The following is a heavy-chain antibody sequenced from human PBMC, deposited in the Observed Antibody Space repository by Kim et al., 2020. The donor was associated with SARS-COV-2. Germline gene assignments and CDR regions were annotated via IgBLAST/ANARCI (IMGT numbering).Heavy chain of an antibody. J-gene: IGHJ4*02. D-gene: IGHD2-2*03. CDR1: GFTFTGYA. Sequence: GGSLRLSCTTSGFTFTGYAMSWVRQAPGKVLEWVSSIDGSDGTTYYVDSVKGRFTISRDNSKNTLYLQMNSLRADDTAVYYCMKGGWGWIWDHWGQGTRV. CDR2: IDGSDGTT. CDR3: MKGGWGWIWDH. V-gene: IGHV3-23*01.